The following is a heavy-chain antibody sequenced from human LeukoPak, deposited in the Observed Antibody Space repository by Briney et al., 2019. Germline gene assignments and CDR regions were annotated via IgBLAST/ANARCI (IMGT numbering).Heavy chain of an antibody. V-gene: IGHV3-30*02. CDR3: AKAYSTYSFGYPDAFDM. CDR1: GFTFNRYA. J-gene: IGHJ3*02. Sequence: GGCLRLSCAASGFTFNRYAMHWVRQAPGKRLECVTFIRYDGSEKYYVDSVKGRFTISRDNFKRTLYLQMSSLRDEDTARYYCAKAYSTYSFGYPDAFDMWGHGTMVIVSS. D-gene: IGHD5-18*01. CDR2: IRYDGSEK.